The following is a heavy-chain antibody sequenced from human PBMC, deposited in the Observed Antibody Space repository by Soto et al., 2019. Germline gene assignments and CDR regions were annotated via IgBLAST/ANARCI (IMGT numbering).Heavy chain of an antibody. CDR3: ARAAPLYCSSTSCYRDYYYGMDV. J-gene: IGHJ6*04. D-gene: IGHD2-2*01. CDR1: GGSISSGGYY. Sequence: PSETLSLTCTVSGGSISSGGYYWSWIRQHPGKGLEWIGYIYYSGSTYYNPSLKSRVTISVETSKNQFSLKLSSVTAADTAVYYCARAAPLYCSSTSCYRDYYYGMDVWGKGTTVTVSS. CDR2: IYYSGST. V-gene: IGHV4-31*02.